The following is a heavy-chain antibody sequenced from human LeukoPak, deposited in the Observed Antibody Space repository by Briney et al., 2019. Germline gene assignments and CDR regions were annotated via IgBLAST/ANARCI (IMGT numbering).Heavy chain of an antibody. CDR1: GGSFSGYY. CDR3: ARAEHCSSTSCYAVALDY. D-gene: IGHD2-2*01. V-gene: IGHV4-34*01. CDR2: INHSGST. J-gene: IGHJ4*02. Sequence: PSETLSLTCAVYGGSFSGYYWSWILQPPGKGLEWIGEINHSGSTNYNPSLKSRVTRSVDTSKNQFSLKLSSVTAADTAVYYCARAEHCSSTSCYAVALDYWGQGTLVTVSS.